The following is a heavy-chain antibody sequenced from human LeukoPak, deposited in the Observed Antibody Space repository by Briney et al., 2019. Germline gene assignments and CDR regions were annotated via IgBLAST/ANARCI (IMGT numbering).Heavy chain of an antibody. V-gene: IGHV4-59*01. J-gene: IGHJ4*02. CDR1: GGSISSYY. Sequence: SSETLFLTSTVSGGSISSYYWSWIRQPPGKGLEWIGYIYDIGSTSYNPSLKSRVTISVDTSSNQFSLMLTSVTAADTAVYYCARGTKTGYTGYDWNYWGQGSLVSVSS. D-gene: IGHD5-12*01. CDR3: ARGTKTGYTGYDWNY. CDR2: IYDIGST.